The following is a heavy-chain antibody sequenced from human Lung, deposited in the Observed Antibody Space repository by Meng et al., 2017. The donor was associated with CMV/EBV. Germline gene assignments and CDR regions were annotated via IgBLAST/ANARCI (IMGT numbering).Heavy chain of an antibody. CDR3: ARLVGHTNVFNY. CDR2: IYPGDSDT. J-gene: IGHJ4*02. V-gene: IGHV5-51*01. CDR1: GYIFGDYW. D-gene: IGHD2-8*01. Sequence: GGSLRLSXEGTGYIFGDYWVSWVRQRPGKGLEWMGIIYPGDSDTRYNPSFQGQVTISADKSISSAFLQWSSLKASDTAMYYCARLVGHTNVFNYWGQGTLVTVSS.